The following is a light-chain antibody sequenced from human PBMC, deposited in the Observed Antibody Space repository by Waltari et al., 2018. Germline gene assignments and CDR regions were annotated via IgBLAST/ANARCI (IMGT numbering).Light chain of an antibody. V-gene: IGLV2-14*03. J-gene: IGLJ2*01. CDR1: SDDIGAYSY. CDR2: DLT. CDR3: SAYTSRGTLK. Sequence: QSALTQPASVSGSPGQSITISCTGTSDDIGAYSYVTWYHQRPGQVPKPIIYDLTGRPSGVSNSFSGSKSGSTASLTVSGLQAEDEGLFYCSAYTSRGTLKFGGGTRVTVL.